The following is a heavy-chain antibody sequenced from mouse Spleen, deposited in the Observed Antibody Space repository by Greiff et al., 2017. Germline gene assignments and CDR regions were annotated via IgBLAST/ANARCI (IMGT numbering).Heavy chain of an antibody. CDR1: GYTFTSYG. Sequence: QVQLQQSGAELARPGASVKLSCKASGYTFTSYGISWVKQRTGQGLEWIGEIYPRSGNTYYNEKFKGKATLTADKSSSTAYMELRSLTSEDSAVYFCARGKFITTGHYFDYWGQGTTLTVSS. D-gene: IGHD1-1*01. J-gene: IGHJ2*01. CDR2: IYPRSGNT. CDR3: ARGKFITTGHYFDY. V-gene: IGHV1-81*01.